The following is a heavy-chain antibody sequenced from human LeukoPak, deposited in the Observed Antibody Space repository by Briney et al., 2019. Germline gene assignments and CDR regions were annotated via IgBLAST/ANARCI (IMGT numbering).Heavy chain of an antibody. CDR1: GGTFTSYA. V-gene: IGHV1-69*13. J-gene: IGHJ4*02. Sequence: SVKVSCKASGGTFTSYAISWVRQAPGQGLEWMGGIIPIFGTANYAQKFQGRVTITADESTSTAYMELSSLRSEDTAVYYCARDKGIVVVAATSWSFEYYFDYWGQGTLVAVSS. CDR3: ARDKGIVVVAATSWSFEYYFDY. D-gene: IGHD2-15*01. CDR2: IIPIFGTA.